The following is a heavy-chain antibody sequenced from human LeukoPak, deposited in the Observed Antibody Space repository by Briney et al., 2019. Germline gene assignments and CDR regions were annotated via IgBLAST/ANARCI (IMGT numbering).Heavy chain of an antibody. D-gene: IGHD3-10*01. CDR3: ARGPGPYYFDY. V-gene: IGHV4-30-2*01. Sequence: PSETLSLTCAVSGGSISSGGYSWSWIRQPPGKGLEWIGYIYHSGSTYYNPSLKSRVTISVDRSKNQFSLKLSSVTAADTAVYYCARGPGPYYFDYWGQGTLVTVSS. J-gene: IGHJ4*02. CDR1: GGSISSGGYS. CDR2: IYHSGST.